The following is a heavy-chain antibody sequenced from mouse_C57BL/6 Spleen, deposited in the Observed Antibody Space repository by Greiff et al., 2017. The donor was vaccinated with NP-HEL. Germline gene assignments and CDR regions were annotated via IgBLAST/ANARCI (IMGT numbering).Heavy chain of an antibody. CDR2: ISSGSSTI. V-gene: IGHV5-17*01. Sequence: EVMLVESGGGLVKPGGSLKLSCAASGFTFSDYGMHWVRQAPEKGLEWVAYISSGSSTIYYADTVKGRFTISRDNAKNTLFLQMTSLRSEDTAMYYCARGYYGSSLHYFDYWGQGTTLTVSS. CDR3: ARGYYGSSLHYFDY. J-gene: IGHJ2*01. CDR1: GFTFSDYG. D-gene: IGHD1-1*01.